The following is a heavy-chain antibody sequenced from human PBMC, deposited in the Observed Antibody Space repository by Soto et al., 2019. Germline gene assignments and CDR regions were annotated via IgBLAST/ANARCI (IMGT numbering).Heavy chain of an antibody. CDR3: AREDRYCRGSSCSITGDAFDI. Sequence: EVLLVESGGSLVQPGGSLRLSCAASGLIVNSTYMNWVRQAPGKGLEWVAFIANDGDTHYADSVRGRFSLSRDISTNTLHLQMSSLRVEDTAVYYCAREDRYCRGSSCSITGDAFDIWGQGTMVTVSS. D-gene: IGHD2-15*01. CDR2: IANDGDT. J-gene: IGHJ3*02. CDR1: GLIVNSTY. V-gene: IGHV3-66*01.